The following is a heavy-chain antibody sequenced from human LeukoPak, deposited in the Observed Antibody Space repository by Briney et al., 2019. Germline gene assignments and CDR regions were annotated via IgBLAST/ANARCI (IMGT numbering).Heavy chain of an antibody. D-gene: IGHD1-26*01. Sequence: GASVKVSCKASGGTFSSYAIIWVRQAPGQGLEWLGWISAYNGATNYPQMLQGRVAMTTDTSTNTAYMDLRSLRSDDTAVYYCARDRSSGSNYGDYWGQGTLVTVSS. J-gene: IGHJ4*02. CDR3: ARDRSSGSNYGDY. CDR1: GGTFSSYA. V-gene: IGHV1-18*01. CDR2: ISAYNGAT.